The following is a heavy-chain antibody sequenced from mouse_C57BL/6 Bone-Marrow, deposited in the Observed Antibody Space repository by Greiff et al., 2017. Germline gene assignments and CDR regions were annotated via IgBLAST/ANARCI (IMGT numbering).Heavy chain of an antibody. J-gene: IGHJ3*01. Sequence: EAGGVDFSRYWMSWVRRAPGKGLEWIGEINPDSSTINYAPSLKDKFIISRDNAKNTLYLQMSKVRSEDTALYYCASPYRKAWFAYWGQGTLVTVSA. CDR3: ASPYRKAWFAY. CDR2: INPDSSTI. CDR1: GVDFSRYW. V-gene: IGHV4-1*01.